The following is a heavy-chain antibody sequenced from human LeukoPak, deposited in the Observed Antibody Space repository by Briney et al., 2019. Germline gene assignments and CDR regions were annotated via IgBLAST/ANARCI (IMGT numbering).Heavy chain of an antibody. CDR1: GFTFDDYG. Sequence: GGSLRLSCAASGFTFDDYGMSWVRQAPGKGLEWVSGINWNGGSTVYADSVKGRFTISRDNSKNTLYLQMNSLRAEDTAVYYCARGIAKTTLNAFDIWGQGTMVTVSS. CDR2: INWNGGST. D-gene: IGHD4-11*01. CDR3: ARGIAKTTLNAFDI. J-gene: IGHJ3*02. V-gene: IGHV3-20*04.